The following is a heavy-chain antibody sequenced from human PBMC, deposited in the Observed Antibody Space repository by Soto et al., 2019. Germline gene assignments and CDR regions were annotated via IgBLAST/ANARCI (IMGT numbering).Heavy chain of an antibody. Sequence: QVQLQESGPGLVKTSQTLSLTFTVSGGSLSSGGYYWTWNPPLPGKGLEWIGHIHDSGSTYYSPSLESRISMTVDTSKNQFSLNLSSVTAADTAVYYCASTVFGVYSTSSYYYYMDVWGKGTTVTVSS. J-gene: IGHJ6*03. CDR2: IHDSGST. D-gene: IGHD3-3*01. V-gene: IGHV4-31*03. CDR3: ASTVFGVYSTSSYYYYMDV. CDR1: GGSLSSGGYY.